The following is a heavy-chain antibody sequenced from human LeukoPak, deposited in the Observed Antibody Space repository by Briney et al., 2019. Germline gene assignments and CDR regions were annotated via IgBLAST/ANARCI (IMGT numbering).Heavy chain of an antibody. Sequence: ASVKVSCKASGYTFTSYGISWVRQAPGQALEWMGWISGYNGNTNYAQKLQGRVTMTTDTSTSTAYMELRSLRSDDTAVYYCARDFHRSGYYHYFHYWGQGTLVTVSS. D-gene: IGHD3-22*01. J-gene: IGHJ4*02. V-gene: IGHV1-18*01. CDR2: ISGYNGNT. CDR3: ARDFHRSGYYHYFHY. CDR1: GYTFTSYG.